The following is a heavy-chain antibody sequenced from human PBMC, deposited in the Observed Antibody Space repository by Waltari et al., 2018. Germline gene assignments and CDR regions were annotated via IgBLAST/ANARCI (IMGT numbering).Heavy chain of an antibody. CDR3: VRGSDAYKTAY. Sequence: QVQLQESGPGLLKPSETLSLTCTVSGGSVTSASDYWSWIRQPPGKGLEWIGYVSNSGDTNYKPSLRGRVTISLDTSRNQFSLKVSSVTAADTAMYYCVRGSDAYKTAYWGQGTLVTVSS. V-gene: IGHV4-61*01. D-gene: IGHD1-1*01. CDR1: GGSVTSASDY. CDR2: VSNSGDT. J-gene: IGHJ4*02.